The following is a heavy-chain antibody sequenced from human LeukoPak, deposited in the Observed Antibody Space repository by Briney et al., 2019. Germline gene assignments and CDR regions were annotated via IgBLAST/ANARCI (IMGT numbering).Heavy chain of an antibody. Sequence: GASVKVSCKASGYTFTSYDINWVRQATGQGLEWMGWMNPNSGNTGYAQKLQGRVTMTTDTSTSTAYMELRSLRSDDTAVYYCARDGPSRGSYWGQGTLVTVSS. J-gene: IGHJ4*02. D-gene: IGHD2-15*01. CDR3: ARDGPSRGSY. V-gene: IGHV1-8*02. CDR1: GYTFTSYD. CDR2: MNPNSGNT.